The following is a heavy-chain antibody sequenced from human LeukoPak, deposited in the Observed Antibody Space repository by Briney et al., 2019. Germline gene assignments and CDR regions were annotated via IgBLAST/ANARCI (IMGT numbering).Heavy chain of an antibody. V-gene: IGHV4-59*01. D-gene: IGHD2-8*01. Sequence: PSETLSLTCTVSGGSISSYYWSWIRQPPGKGLEWIGYIHYSGSANYNPSLKSRVIISVDKSKNQFSLRLSSVTAADTAVYYCARVNCTNGVCYNSRGWFDPWGQGTLVTVSS. J-gene: IGHJ5*02. CDR1: GGSISSYY. CDR2: IHYSGSA. CDR3: ARVNCTNGVCYNSRGWFDP.